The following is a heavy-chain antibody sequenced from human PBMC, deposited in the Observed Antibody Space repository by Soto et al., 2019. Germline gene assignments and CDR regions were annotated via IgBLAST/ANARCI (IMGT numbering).Heavy chain of an antibody. D-gene: IGHD3-16*01. CDR1: GITFNNYA. V-gene: IGHV3-23*01. J-gene: IGHJ4*02. Sequence: EVQLLESGGGLVEPGGSLRLSCAASGITFNNYALSWVRQAPGKGLEWVSGISGSGISAYYADSVKGRFTISRDNSKNTLSLLINSLRADDTDVYYWAKEHEGGISMITSYFDSWGRGTLVTVSS. CDR3: AKEHEGGISMITSYFDS. CDR2: ISGSGISA.